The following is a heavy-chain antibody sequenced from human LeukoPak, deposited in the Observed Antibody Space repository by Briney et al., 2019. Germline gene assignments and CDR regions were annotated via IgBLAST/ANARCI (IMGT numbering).Heavy chain of an antibody. CDR1: GDSISSHY. J-gene: IGHJ4*02. Sequence: SETLFLTCTVSGDSISSHYWTWIRQTPGRGLEWIGYIYHTGSTNYNPSLKSRGSIGAVTHNHRCSPRQSSSAGADTGVYYCARKRGGGSNNIGYYAYFDYWGQGILGTVSS. CDR2: IYHTGST. CDR3: ARKRGGGSNNIGYYAYFDY. D-gene: IGHD3-16*01. V-gene: IGHV4-59*11.